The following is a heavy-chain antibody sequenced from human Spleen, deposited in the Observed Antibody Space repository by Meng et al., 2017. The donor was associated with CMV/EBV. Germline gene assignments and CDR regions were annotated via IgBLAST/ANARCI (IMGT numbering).Heavy chain of an antibody. CDR2: IKGTTDGGTT. D-gene: IGHD3-10*01. Sequence: GESLKISCAASGFTFSTAWMTWVRQAPGKGLEWLGRIKGTTDGGTTDYSSLVTGRFTISRDDSRNTVYLQMSSLKAEDTAVYYCTTDLYTRSGRSHFYYGRDVWGQGTTVTVSS. CDR3: TTDLYTRSGRSHFYYGRDV. J-gene: IGHJ6*02. CDR1: GFTFSTAW. V-gene: IGHV3-15*01.